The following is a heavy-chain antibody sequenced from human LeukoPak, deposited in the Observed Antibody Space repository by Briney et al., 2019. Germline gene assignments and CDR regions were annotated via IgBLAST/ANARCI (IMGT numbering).Heavy chain of an antibody. J-gene: IGHJ5*02. V-gene: IGHV3-30-3*01. CDR2: ISYDGSNK. CDR3: ARGDSSGWYDWFDP. D-gene: IGHD6-19*01. Sequence: AGGSLRLSCAASGFTFSSYAMHWVRQAPGKGLEWVAVISYDGSNKYYADSVKGRFTISRDNSKNTLYLQMNSLRAEDTAVYYCARGDSSGWYDWFDPWGQGTLVTVSS. CDR1: GFTFSSYA.